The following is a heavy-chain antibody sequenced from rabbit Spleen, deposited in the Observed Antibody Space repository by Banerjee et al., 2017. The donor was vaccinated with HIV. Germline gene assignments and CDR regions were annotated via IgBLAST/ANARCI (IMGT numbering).Heavy chain of an antibody. D-gene: IGHD6-1*01. CDR3: ARADNGFDNYEL. CDR1: GFSFSNSYW. J-gene: IGHJ3*01. Sequence: QEQLEESGGDLVKPEGSLTLTCTASGFSFSNSYWISWVRQAPGKGLEWIARIYIGGGNTYYASWAKGRFTISKASSTTVTLQMTSLTAADTATYFCARADNGFDNYELWGQGTLVTVS. CDR2: IYIGGGNT. V-gene: IGHV1S45*01.